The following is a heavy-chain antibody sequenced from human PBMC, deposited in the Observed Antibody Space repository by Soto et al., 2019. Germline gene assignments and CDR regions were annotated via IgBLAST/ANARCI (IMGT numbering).Heavy chain of an antibody. Sequence: GGSLRLSCAASGFTFSSYSMNWVRQAPGKGLEWVSSISYSSSYIYYADSVKGRFTISRDNAKNSLYLQINSLRAEDSAVYYCARHQSHSSSHVDPWGQGTLVTVSS. V-gene: IGHV3-21*01. J-gene: IGHJ5*02. CDR3: ARHQSHSSSHVDP. CDR2: ISYSSSYI. CDR1: GFTFSSYS. D-gene: IGHD6-13*01.